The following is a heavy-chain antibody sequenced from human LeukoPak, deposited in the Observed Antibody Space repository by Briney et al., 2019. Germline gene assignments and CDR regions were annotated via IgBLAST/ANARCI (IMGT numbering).Heavy chain of an antibody. D-gene: IGHD2-2*01. CDR1: GGTFSSYA. CDR2: INPNSGGT. Sequence: ASVKVSCKASGGTFSSYAISWVRQAPGQGLEWMGWINPNSGGTNYAQKFQGRVTMTRDTSISTAYMELSRLRSDDTAVYYCARGGTGGSTSCPYWGQGTLVTVSS. J-gene: IGHJ4*02. V-gene: IGHV1-2*02. CDR3: ARGGTGGSTSCPY.